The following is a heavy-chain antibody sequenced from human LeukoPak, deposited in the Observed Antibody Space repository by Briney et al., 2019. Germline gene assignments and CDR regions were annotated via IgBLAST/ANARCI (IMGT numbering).Heavy chain of an antibody. D-gene: IGHD6-13*01. V-gene: IGHV3-48*01. CDR2: ISSSSSPI. CDR1: GFTFSDYN. CDR3: ARLKDSSSWYIDY. J-gene: IGHJ4*02. Sequence: PGGSLRLSCAASGFTFSDYNMNWVRQAPGKGLEWVSYISSSSSPIYYADSVKGRFTISRDNAKNSLYLQMNSLRAEDTAVYYCARLKDSSSWYIDYWGQGTLVTVSS.